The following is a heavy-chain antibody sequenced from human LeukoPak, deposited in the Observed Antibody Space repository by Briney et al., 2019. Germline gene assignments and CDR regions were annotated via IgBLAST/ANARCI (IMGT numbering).Heavy chain of an antibody. CDR3: AKVWSIVGATEGY. CDR2: ISGSGGST. V-gene: IGHV3-23*01. J-gene: IGHJ4*02. Sequence: GGSLRLFCAASGFTFSSYAMSWVRQAPGKGLEWVSAISGSGGSTYYADSVKGRFTISRDNSKNTLYLQMNSLRAEDTAVYYCAKVWSIVGATEGYWGQGTLVTVSS. D-gene: IGHD1-26*01. CDR1: GFTFSSYA.